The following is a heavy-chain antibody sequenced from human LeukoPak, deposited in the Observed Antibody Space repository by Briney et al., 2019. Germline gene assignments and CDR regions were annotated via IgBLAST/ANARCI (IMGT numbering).Heavy chain of an antibody. CDR2: IYYSGST. CDR3: ARHRLYSSSLHWFDP. J-gene: IGHJ5*02. V-gene: IGHV4-39*01. CDR1: GGSISSSSYY. D-gene: IGHD6-13*01. Sequence: SETLSLTCTVSGGSISSSSYYWGWIRQPPGKGLEWIGSIYYSGSTYYNPSLKSRVTISVDTSKNQFSLKLSSVTVADTAVYYCARHRLYSSSLHWFDPWGQGTLVTVSS.